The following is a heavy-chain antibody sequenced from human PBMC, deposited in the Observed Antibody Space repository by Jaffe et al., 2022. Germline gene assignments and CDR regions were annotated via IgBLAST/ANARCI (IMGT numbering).Heavy chain of an antibody. D-gene: IGHD6-19*01. CDR2: INPSGGAT. J-gene: IGHJ4*02. CDR1: GYTFTTYY. CDR3: ARDWHSGGWRTPFDY. Sequence: QVQLVQSGTEVKKPGASVKVSCKASGYTFTTYYIHWVRQAPGQGLEWMGIINPSGGATSYSQKFQGRVTMTRETSTSTVYMEVSGLRSEDTAVYYCARDWHSGGWRTPFDYWGQGTLVTVSS. V-gene: IGHV1-46*01.